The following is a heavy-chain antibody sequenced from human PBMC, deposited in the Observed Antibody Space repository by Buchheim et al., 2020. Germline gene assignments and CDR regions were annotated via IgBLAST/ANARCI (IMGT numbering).Heavy chain of an antibody. J-gene: IGHJ5*02. D-gene: IGHD2-2*01. Sequence: QVQLQQWGAGLLKPSETLSLTCGVSGGSFSAHYSSWIRQSPGKGLEWIGEMSHRGSPKYNPSLKSRVTISLATSKNQFSLELRSVTAADTAVYYCARQRFYCSSTSCYGLNWFDPWGQGTL. CDR3: ARQRFYCSSTSCYGLNWFDP. CDR2: MSHRGSP. CDR1: GGSFSAHY. V-gene: IGHV4-34*01.